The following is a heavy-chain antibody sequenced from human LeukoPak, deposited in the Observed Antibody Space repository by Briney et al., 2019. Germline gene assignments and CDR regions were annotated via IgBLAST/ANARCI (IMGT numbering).Heavy chain of an antibody. CDR2: FYFIWSS. V-gene: IGHV4-39*07. Sequence: SETLSLTFTVSGGSISRSSNYWGWIRQPPGKGLEGVGTFYFIWSSTYNPPLKSRVTISVDTSKHQFSLRLRSVTAADTAVYYCARAYRGAYGDYEVDYWGQGTLVTVSS. CDR3: ARAYRGAYGDYEVDY. CDR1: GGSISRSSNY. J-gene: IGHJ4*02. D-gene: IGHD4-17*01.